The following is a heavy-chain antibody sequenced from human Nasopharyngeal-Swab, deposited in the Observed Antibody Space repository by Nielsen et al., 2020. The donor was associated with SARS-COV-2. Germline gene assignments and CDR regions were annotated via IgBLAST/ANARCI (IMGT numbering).Heavy chain of an antibody. V-gene: IGHV3-30-3*01. CDR1: GFTFSSYF. J-gene: IGHJ1*01. CDR2: VLSDGSTK. D-gene: IGHD1-26*01. CDR3: ATGAVSGTTYAEYFQN. Sequence: GESLKISCAASGFTFSSYFMHWVRQAPGKGLEWVAVVLSDGSTKWYADSVKGRFNISRDNSKNTLHLQMNSLRTEDTAVYYCATGAVSGTTYAEYFQNWGQGTLVTVSS.